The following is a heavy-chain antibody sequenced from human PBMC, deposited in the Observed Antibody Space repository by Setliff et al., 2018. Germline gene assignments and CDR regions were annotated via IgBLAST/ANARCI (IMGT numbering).Heavy chain of an antibody. CDR1: GFTFSTYA. J-gene: IGHJ4*02. D-gene: IGHD3-16*01. Sequence: GGSLRLSCAASGFTFSTYAMTWIRQAPGKGLEWVSYFWDTSYNIYYADSVKGRFTISRDNAKNSLYLQMNSLRAEDTAVYYCARDGGEYWGQGTLVTVSS. CDR3: ARDGGEY. CDR2: FWDTSYNI. V-gene: IGHV3-48*04.